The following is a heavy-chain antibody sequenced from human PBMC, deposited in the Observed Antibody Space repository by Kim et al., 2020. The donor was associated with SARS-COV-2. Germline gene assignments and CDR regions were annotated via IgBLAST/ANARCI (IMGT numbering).Heavy chain of an antibody. CDR1: GGSISSSNW. CDR3: ARGYYDYVWWSYRQSYFDY. CDR2: IYHSGST. V-gene: IGHV4-4*02. J-gene: IGHJ4*02. Sequence: SETLSLTCAVSGGSISSSNWWSWVRQPPGKGLEWGGEIYHSGSTDYNPSLKSRVTISVDKSKNQFSLKLSSLTAADTSVYYCARGYYDYVWWSYRQSYFDYCGQGTLVTVSS. D-gene: IGHD3-16*02.